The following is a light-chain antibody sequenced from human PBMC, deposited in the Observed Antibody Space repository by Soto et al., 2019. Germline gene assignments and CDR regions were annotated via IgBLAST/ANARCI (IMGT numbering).Light chain of an antibody. CDR3: TSWTTSTTMI. V-gene: IGLV2-14*03. Sequence: QSVLTQPASVSGSPGQSITISCTGTSSDVGAYDYVSWYQQHPDKAPKLMIYEVSNRPSGVSNRFSGSKSVNTATLTISGLQADDEADYYCTSWTTSTTMIFGGGTKVTVL. J-gene: IGLJ2*01. CDR2: EVS. CDR1: SSDVGAYDY.